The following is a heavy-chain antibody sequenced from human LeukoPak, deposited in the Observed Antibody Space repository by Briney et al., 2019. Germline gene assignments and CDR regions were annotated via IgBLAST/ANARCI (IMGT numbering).Heavy chain of an antibody. CDR3: ARHLGCSYGKIDY. V-gene: IGHV4-39*01. Sequence: SETLSLTCTVSGGSISSTNYYWDWIRQPPGKGLEWIGSISYSGSTYYNSSLKSRVTISVDTSKDQFSLKLSSVAAADTAVYYCARHLGCSYGKIDYWGQGTLVTVSS. CDR1: GGSISSTNYY. D-gene: IGHD2-15*01. CDR2: ISYSGST. J-gene: IGHJ4*02.